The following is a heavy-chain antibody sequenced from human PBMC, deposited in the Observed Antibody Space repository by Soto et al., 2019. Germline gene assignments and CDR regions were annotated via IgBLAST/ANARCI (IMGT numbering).Heavy chain of an antibody. V-gene: IGHV3-30*18. CDR2: ISYDESTT. CDR1: GFSFSRYG. CDR3: SKAMIGSYDSDAFDV. D-gene: IGHD3-22*01. J-gene: IGHJ3*01. Sequence: GGSLRLSCAASGFSFSRYGIHWVRQDPGKGLEWVAVISYDESTTFYADSVKGRFTISRDNSKNTLFLQMNSLRPEDTAVYYCSKAMIGSYDSDAFDVWGQGTMVT.